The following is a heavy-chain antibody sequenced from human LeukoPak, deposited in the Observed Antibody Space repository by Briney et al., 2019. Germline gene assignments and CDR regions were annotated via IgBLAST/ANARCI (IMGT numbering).Heavy chain of an antibody. Sequence: GGSLRLSCAASGFTVSTNYMSWVRQAPGKGPERVSVIYSGDTTFYADSVRGKFTISRDNSKNTLYLQMNSLRAEDTAVYYCASILRSSSGYYFDYWGQGTLVTVSS. CDR1: GFTVSTNY. V-gene: IGHV3-66*01. CDR3: ASILRSSSGYYFDY. D-gene: IGHD3-10*01. J-gene: IGHJ4*02. CDR2: IYSGDTT.